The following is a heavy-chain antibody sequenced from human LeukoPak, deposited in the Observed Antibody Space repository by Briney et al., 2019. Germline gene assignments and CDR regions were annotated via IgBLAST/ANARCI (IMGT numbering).Heavy chain of an antibody. J-gene: IGHJ3*02. V-gene: IGHV5-51*01. Sequence: GESLKISCKGSGYFFTSNWIGWVRQMPGKGLEWMGIIYPGDSDTRYSPSFQGQVTISADKSISTAYLQWSSLKASDTAMYYCARVGQVVVAAAGAFDIWGQGTMVTVSS. CDR2: IYPGDSDT. CDR1: GYFFTSNW. D-gene: IGHD2-15*01. CDR3: ARVGQVVVAAAGAFDI.